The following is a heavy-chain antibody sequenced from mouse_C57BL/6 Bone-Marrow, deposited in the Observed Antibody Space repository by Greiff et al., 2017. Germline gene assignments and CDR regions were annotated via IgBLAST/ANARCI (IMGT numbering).Heavy chain of an antibody. D-gene: IGHD1-1*01. V-gene: IGHV1-58*01. CDR1: GYTFTSYG. Sequence: EVKLMESGAELVRPGSSVKMSCKTSGYTFTSYGINWVKQRPGQGLEWIGYIYIGNGYTEYNEKFKGKATLTSDTSSSTAYMQLSSLTSEDSAIXFCATAGGYYYGSSYSWFAYWGQGTLVTVSA. CDR2: IYIGNGYT. J-gene: IGHJ3*01. CDR3: ATAGGYYYGSSYSWFAY.